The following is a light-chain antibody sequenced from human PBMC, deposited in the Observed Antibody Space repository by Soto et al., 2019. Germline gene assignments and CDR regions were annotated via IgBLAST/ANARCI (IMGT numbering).Light chain of an antibody. V-gene: IGLV2-8*01. CDR2: EVN. J-gene: IGLJ1*01. CDR3: SSYAGSSSYV. CDR1: SSDVGGYNY. Sequence: QSALTQPPSASGSPGQSVTISCTGTSSDVGGYNYVSWYQQHPGKAPKLMIYEVNKRPSGVPDRFSGSKSGTTASLTVSGLQAEDEADYYCSSYAGSSSYVFGTGTKLTLL.